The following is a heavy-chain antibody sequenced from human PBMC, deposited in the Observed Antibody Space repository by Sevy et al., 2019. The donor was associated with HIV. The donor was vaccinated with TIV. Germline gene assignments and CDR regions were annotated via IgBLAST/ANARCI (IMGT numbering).Heavy chain of an antibody. J-gene: IGHJ3*01. Sequence: GGSLRLSCAASRFTFSVYAMNWVRQAPGKGLEWVSSISGPYNSVNYGGSVQGRFTISRDNAKNSLFLQMNSLKAEDTAVYYCARATGSETLDAFDVWGQGTLVTVSS. CDR2: ISGPYNSV. V-gene: IGHV3-21*01. D-gene: IGHD1-1*01. CDR3: ARATGSETLDAFDV. CDR1: RFTFSVYA.